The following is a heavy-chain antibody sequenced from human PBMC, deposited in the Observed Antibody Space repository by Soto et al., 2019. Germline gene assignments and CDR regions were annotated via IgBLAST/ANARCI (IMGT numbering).Heavy chain of an antibody. CDR3: ARGPRGSYYSDY. CDR2: ISSSSSYI. CDR1: GFTFSSYS. Sequence: EVQLVESGGGLVKPGGSLRLSCAASGFTFSSYSMNWVRQAPGKGLEWVSSISSSSSYIYYADSVKGRFTISRDNAKNSLYLQMNSLRAEDTAVYYCARGPRGSYYSDYWGQGTLVTVSS. D-gene: IGHD1-26*01. V-gene: IGHV3-21*01. J-gene: IGHJ4*02.